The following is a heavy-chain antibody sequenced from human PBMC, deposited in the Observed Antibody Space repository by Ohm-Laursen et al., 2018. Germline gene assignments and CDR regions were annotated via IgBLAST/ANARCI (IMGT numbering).Heavy chain of an antibody. V-gene: IGHV3-74*01. Sequence: GSLRLSCAASGFTLNSHWMHWVRQGPGEGLVWVSRITSDGTSTAYADSVRGRFTISRDTAKNTLYPQMNSLRVEDTAVYYCARNPYDYWGQGTLVTVSS. D-gene: IGHD1-14*01. CDR1: GFTLNSHW. J-gene: IGHJ4*02. CDR2: ITSDGTST. CDR3: ARNPYDY.